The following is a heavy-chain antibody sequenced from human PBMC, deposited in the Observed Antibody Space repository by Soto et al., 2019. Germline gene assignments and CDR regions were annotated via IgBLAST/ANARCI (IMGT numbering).Heavy chain of an antibody. D-gene: IGHD6-6*01. V-gene: IGHV4-59*01. Sequence: SETLSLTCTVSGGSMSSYYWSWIRQPPGKGLEWIGYIYYSGSTNYNPSLKSRVTISVDTSKNQFSLKLSSVTAADTAVYYCARESIADEFFDYWGQGTLVTVSS. CDR3: ARESIADEFFDY. CDR1: GGSMSSYY. CDR2: IYYSGST. J-gene: IGHJ4*02.